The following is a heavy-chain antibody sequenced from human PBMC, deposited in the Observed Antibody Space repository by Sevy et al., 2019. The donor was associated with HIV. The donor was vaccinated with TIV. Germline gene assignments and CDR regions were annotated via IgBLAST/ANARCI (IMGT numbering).Heavy chain of an antibody. D-gene: IGHD3-3*01. J-gene: IGHJ6*02. CDR2: KNPNSGNT. CDR1: GYTFTSYD. Sequence: ASVKVSCKASGYTFTSYDINWVRQATGQGLEWMGWKNPNSGNTGYAQKFQGRVIMTRHTSITTAYMELSSLKSEDTAVDYGAEGYYGVWGGYYYGMDVWGQGTTVTVSS. CDR3: AEGYYGVWGGYYYGMDV. V-gene: IGHV1-8*01.